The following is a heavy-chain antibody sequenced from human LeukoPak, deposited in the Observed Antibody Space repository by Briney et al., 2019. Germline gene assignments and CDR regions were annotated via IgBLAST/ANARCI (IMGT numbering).Heavy chain of an antibody. V-gene: IGHV1-69*04. CDR2: IMPILGIA. Sequence: SVKVSCKASGGTFSGYAISWVRQAPGQGLEWMGRIMPILGIANYAQKFQGRVTITADKSTSTAYMELSSLRSEDTAVYYCARDEFRVAVAGTFDYWGQGTLVTVSS. J-gene: IGHJ4*02. CDR3: ARDEFRVAVAGTFDY. D-gene: IGHD6-19*01. CDR1: GGTFSGYA.